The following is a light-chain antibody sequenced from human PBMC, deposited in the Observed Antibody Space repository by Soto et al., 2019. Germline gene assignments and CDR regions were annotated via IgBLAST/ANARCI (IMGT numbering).Light chain of an antibody. CDR1: QSVGSY. J-gene: IGKJ4*01. V-gene: IGKV3-11*01. Sequence: EVVVTQAPATLPLSPGDSNTHSCRASQSVGSYLAWYQQKPGQASRLLIYDASNRATGIPARFSGSGSGTAFTLTISSLEPEDFAVYFCQQRSRWPTFGGGTKVDIK. CDR2: DAS. CDR3: QQRSRWPT.